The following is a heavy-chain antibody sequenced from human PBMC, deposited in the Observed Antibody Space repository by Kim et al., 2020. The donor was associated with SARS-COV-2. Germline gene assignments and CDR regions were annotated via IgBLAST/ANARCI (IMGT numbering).Heavy chain of an antibody. Sequence: GGSLRLSWAASGFTFSSYDMHWVRQATGKGLEWVSAIGTAGDTYYPGSAKGRFTISRENAKNSLYLQMNSLRAGDTAVYYCARADVMVRGVRYYYYGMDVWGQGTTVTVSS. D-gene: IGHD3-10*01. CDR3: ARADVMVRGVRYYYYGMDV. V-gene: IGHV3-13*04. CDR2: IGTAGDT. CDR1: GFTFSSYD. J-gene: IGHJ6*01.